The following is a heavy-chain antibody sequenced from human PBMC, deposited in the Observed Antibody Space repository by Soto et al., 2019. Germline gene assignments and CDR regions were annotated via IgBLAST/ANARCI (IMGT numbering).Heavy chain of an antibody. CDR3: ARAPKCSGGSCYSPNIVWFDP. Sequence: PETLSLTCTVSGTSISSSSYYWGWLRPPPKKGRERIGNINHSGSTNYNPSLKSRVTISVDTSKNQFSLKLSSVTAADTAVYYCARAPKCSGGSCYSPNIVWFDPWGQGTLVTVSS. J-gene: IGHJ5*02. CDR2: INHSGST. V-gene: IGHV4-39*07. CDR1: GTSISSSSYY. D-gene: IGHD2-15*01.